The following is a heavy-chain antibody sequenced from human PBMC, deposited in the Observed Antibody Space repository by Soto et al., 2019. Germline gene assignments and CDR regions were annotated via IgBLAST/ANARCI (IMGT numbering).Heavy chain of an antibody. CDR3: ARDRRSTYPTVTRYWYFDL. CDR2: ISSSSSYI. V-gene: IGHV3-21*01. J-gene: IGHJ2*01. CDR1: GFTFSSYS. D-gene: IGHD4-17*01. Sequence: EVQLVESGGGLVKPGGSLRLSCAASGFTFSSYSMNWVRQAPGKGLEWVSSISSSSSYIYYADSVKGRFTISRDNAKNSLYLQMNSLRAEDTAVYYCARDRRSTYPTVTRYWYFDLWGRGTLVTVSS.